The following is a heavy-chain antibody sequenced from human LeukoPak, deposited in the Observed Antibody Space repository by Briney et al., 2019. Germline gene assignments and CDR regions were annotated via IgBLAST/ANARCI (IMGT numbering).Heavy chain of an antibody. CDR2: INPEGGAT. CDR3: ARENLNYYGSGSYLY. D-gene: IGHD3-10*01. J-gene: IGHJ4*02. Sequence: ASVKVSCKASGYPFSGYYIHGVRQGPGQGLEGLGGINPEGGATEYAQRFAGRVTLTRDTSVITVHMELSGLIYAASAVYYCARENLNYYGSGSYLYWGQGSQVTVSS. CDR1: GYPFSGYY. V-gene: IGHV1-2*02.